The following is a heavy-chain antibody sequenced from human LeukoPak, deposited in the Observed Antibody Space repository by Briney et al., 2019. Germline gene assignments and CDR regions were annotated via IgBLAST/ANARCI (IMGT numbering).Heavy chain of an antibody. J-gene: IGHJ4*02. Sequence: GRSLRLSCAASGFTFSSYGMHWVRQAPGKGLEWVAVIWYDGSNKYYADSVKGRFTISRDNSKNTLYLQMNSLRAEDTAVYYCAREKYSSSYYFDYWGQGTLVTVSS. D-gene: IGHD6-6*01. CDR2: IWYDGSNK. V-gene: IGHV3-33*01. CDR1: GFTFSSYG. CDR3: AREKYSSSYYFDY.